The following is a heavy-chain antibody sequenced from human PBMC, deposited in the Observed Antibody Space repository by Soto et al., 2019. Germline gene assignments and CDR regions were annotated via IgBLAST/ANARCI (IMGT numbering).Heavy chain of an antibody. CDR1: GGTFSSYA. Sequence: ASVKVSCKAAGGTFSSYASSWVRQATGQGLEWMGGIIPIFGTANYAQKFQGRVTITADESTSTAYMELSSLRSEDTAVYYCAIRPGIAVVHHFDYWGQGTLVTVSS. D-gene: IGHD6-19*01. CDR3: AIRPGIAVVHHFDY. V-gene: IGHV1-69*13. CDR2: IIPIFGTA. J-gene: IGHJ4*02.